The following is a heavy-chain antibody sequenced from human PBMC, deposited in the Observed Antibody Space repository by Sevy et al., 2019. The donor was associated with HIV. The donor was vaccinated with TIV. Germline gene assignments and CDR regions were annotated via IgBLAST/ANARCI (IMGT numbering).Heavy chain of an antibody. V-gene: IGHV3-21*01. CDR3: VRDQKCQYSAYDGAGDYCMDV. CDR1: GFSFNTFS. D-gene: IGHD5-12*01. CDR2: ISSSSSYI. J-gene: IGHJ6*02. Sequence: GGSLRLSCAASGFSFNTFSMNWVRQRPEKGLEWVSSISSSSSYIFYADSVKGRFTISRDNAKDSLYLQMNSLIAEDTAVYYGVRDQKCQYSAYDGAGDYCMDVWGPGTTVTVSS.